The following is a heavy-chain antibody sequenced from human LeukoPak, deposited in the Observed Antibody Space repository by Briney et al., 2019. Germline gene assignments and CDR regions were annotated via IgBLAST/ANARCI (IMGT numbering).Heavy chain of an antibody. J-gene: IGHJ4*02. Sequence: ASVKVSCKASGYTFTGYYMHWVRQAPGQGLEGMGWINPNSGGTNYAQKFQGRVTMTRDTSISTAYMELSRLRSDDTAVYYCARVSPLTIFGVVIRVPADYWGQGTLVTVSS. D-gene: IGHD3-3*01. CDR2: INPNSGGT. CDR3: ARVSPLTIFGVVIRVPADY. V-gene: IGHV1-2*02. CDR1: GYTFTGYY.